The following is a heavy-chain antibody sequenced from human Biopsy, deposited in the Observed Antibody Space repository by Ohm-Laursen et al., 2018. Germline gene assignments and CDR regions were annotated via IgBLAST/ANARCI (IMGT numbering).Heavy chain of an antibody. CDR3: ATKLTGYFHH. CDR2: NIPILGTG. D-gene: IGHD3-9*01. Sequence: ASVKVSCKVPGGTFSNYGVNWVRQAPGQGLEWLGGNIPILGTGNYAQKFQDRVTVAAVTSTSTATMELRSLRSDDTAVYYCATKLTGYFHHWGQGTLVIVSS. CDR1: GGTFSNYG. J-gene: IGHJ1*01. V-gene: IGHV1-69*06.